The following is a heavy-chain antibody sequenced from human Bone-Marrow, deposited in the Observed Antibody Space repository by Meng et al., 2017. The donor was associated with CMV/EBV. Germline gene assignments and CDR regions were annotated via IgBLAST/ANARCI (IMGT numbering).Heavy chain of an antibody. CDR2: IYPGDSNI. CDR1: GYSFNNFW. V-gene: IGHV5-51*01. J-gene: IGHJ4*02. CDR3: ARGRGYCISNNCYDFDY. D-gene: IGHD2-2*01. Sequence: KVSCKASGYSFNNFWIAWVRQMPGKGLEWMGMIYPGDSNIKYRPSFQGQVTISADKSISTAYFHWSSLEASDTAMYYCARGRGYCISNNCYDFDYWGQGTLVTFSS.